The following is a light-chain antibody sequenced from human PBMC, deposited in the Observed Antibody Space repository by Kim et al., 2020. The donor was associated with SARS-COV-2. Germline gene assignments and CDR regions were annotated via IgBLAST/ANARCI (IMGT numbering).Light chain of an antibody. CDR2: RDS. V-gene: IGLV3-9*01. Sequence: GALGQTARSTCGGNNIGSENVHWYQQKPGQAPVLVIDRDSNRPSGIPERFSGSNSGNTATLTISRAQAGDEADYYCQVWDSSTAVFGGGTKLTVL. CDR1: NIGSEN. CDR3: QVWDSSTAV. J-gene: IGLJ3*02.